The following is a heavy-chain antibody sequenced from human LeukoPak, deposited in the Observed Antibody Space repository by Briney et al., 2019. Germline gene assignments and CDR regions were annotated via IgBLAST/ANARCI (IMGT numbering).Heavy chain of an antibody. D-gene: IGHD2-21*02. J-gene: IGHJ3*01. CDR3: AFCGGDCGGAFDV. Sequence: ASVKVSCKASGGTFSSYAISWVRQAPGQGLEWMGGIIPIFGTANYAQKFQGRLTMTRDISISTAYMELSSLRSEDTAVYYCAFCGGDCGGAFDVWGQGTTVTVSS. V-gene: IGHV1-69*05. CDR2: IIPIFGTA. CDR1: GGTFSSYA.